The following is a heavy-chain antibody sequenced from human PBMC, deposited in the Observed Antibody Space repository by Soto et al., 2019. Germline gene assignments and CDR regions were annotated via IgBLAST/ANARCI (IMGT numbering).Heavy chain of an antibody. CDR3: ARHDGYCGGDCYPPAFDY. J-gene: IGHJ4*02. V-gene: IGHV4-59*08. D-gene: IGHD2-21*02. Sequence: QVQLQESGPGLVKPSETLSLTCTVSGGSISSYYWSWIRQPPGKGLEWIGYIYYSGSTNYNPSLKSRVNISVDTSKNQFSLKLSSVTAADTAVYYCARHDGYCGGDCYPPAFDYWGQGTLVTVSS. CDR1: GGSISSYY. CDR2: IYYSGST.